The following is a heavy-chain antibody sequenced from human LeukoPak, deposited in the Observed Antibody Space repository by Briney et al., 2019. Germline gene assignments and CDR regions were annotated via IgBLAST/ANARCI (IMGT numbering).Heavy chain of an antibody. CDR3: ARGVRLVPAASFDY. Sequence: SETLSLPCTVSGGSISRYYWSWLPQPPGKALEWIGYIYYSGSTNYNPSLKSRVTISVDTSKNQFSLKLSSVTAAETAVYYCARGVRLVPAASFDYWGQGTLVTVSS. CDR2: IYYSGST. D-gene: IGHD2-2*01. CDR1: GGSISRYY. J-gene: IGHJ4*02. V-gene: IGHV4-59*13.